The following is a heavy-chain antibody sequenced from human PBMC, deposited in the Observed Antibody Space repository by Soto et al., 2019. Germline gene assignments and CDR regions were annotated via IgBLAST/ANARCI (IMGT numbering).Heavy chain of an antibody. CDR1: GYTFTRSG. CDR3: AREGVAPYYYYGMDV. V-gene: IGHV1-18*01. D-gene: IGHD5-12*01. CDR2: ISSYNGDT. J-gene: IGHJ6*04. Sequence: QVQLVQSGAEVKKPGASVKVSCKASGYTFTRSGISWVRQAPGQGPEWMGWISSYNGDTNYAQTFQGRVTMTTDTSTSTADMEVRSLRSDDTAVYYCAREGVAPYYYYGMDVCGEGTPVTVSS.